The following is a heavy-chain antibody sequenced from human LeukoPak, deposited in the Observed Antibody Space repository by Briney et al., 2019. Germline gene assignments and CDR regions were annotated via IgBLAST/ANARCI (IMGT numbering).Heavy chain of an antibody. J-gene: IGHJ4*02. CDR1: GFTFNSYW. V-gene: IGHV3-74*01. D-gene: IGHD2-21*02. CDR2: ISRDGTTT. Sequence: GGSLRLSCAASGFTFNSYWLLWVRQAPGKGLVWVSRISRDGTTTAYADSVKGRFTISRDNAKNTLYLQMNSLRAEDTAVYYCARGLNGDYYWGQGTLVTVSS. CDR3: ARGLNGDYY.